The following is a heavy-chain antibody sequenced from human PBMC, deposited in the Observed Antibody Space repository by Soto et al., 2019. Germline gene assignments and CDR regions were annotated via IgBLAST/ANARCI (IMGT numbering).Heavy chain of an antibody. CDR3: ARSQGSSTSLEVYYYYYYGMDV. CDR2: IIPILGIA. D-gene: IGHD2-2*01. Sequence: GASVKVSCKDSGGTISSYTISWVRQENGQGLEWMGRIIPILGIANYAQKFQGRVTITADKSTSTAYMELSSLRSEDTAVYYCARSQGSSTSLEVYYYYYYGMDVWGQGTTVTVSS. J-gene: IGHJ6*02. CDR1: GGTISSYT. V-gene: IGHV1-69*02.